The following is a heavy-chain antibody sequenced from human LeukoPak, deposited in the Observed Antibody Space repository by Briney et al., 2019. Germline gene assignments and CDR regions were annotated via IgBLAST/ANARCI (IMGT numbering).Heavy chain of an antibody. Sequence: PGGSLRLSCAASGFTFSSYATHWVRQAPGKGLEWVAVISYDGSNKYYADSVKGRFTISRDNSKNTLYLQMNSLRAEDTAVYYCARDGSGSYTFDYWGQGTLVTVSS. V-gene: IGHV3-30-3*01. CDR2: ISYDGSNK. CDR1: GFTFSSYA. D-gene: IGHD3-10*01. J-gene: IGHJ4*02. CDR3: ARDGSGSYTFDY.